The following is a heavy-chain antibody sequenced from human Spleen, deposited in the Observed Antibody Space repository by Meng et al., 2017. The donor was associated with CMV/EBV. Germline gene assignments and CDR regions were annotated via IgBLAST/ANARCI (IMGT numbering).Heavy chain of an antibody. CDR1: GFTFSNYA. D-gene: IGHD1-7*01. CDR3: AKTVTGTTWFGAFDI. CDR2: ISYDGSNK. Sequence: GESLKISCAASGFTFSNYAMHWVRQAPGKGLEWVAVISYDGSNKYYADSVKGRFTISRDNAKNSLYLQMNSLRAEDTAVYYCAKTVTGTTWFGAFDIWGQGTMVTVSS. J-gene: IGHJ3*02. V-gene: IGHV3-30*04.